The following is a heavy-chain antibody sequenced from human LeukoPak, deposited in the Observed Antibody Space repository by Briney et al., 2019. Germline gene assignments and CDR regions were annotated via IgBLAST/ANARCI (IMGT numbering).Heavy chain of an antibody. CDR2: ISGSGGST. CDR1: GLTFSSYA. J-gene: IGHJ4*02. Sequence: GGSLRLSCAASGLTFSSYAMSWVRQAPGKGLEWVSSISGSGGSTYYADSVKGRFTISRDNSKNTLYLHMNSLRAEDTAVYYCAKDPIPYYYDSSGYSGYWGQGTLVTVSS. D-gene: IGHD3-22*01. CDR3: AKDPIPYYYDSSGYSGY. V-gene: IGHV3-23*01.